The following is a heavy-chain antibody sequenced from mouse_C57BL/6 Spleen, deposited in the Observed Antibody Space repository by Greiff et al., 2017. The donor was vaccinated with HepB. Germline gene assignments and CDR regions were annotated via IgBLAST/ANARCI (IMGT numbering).Heavy chain of an antibody. CDR3: ARYGGYCAFEN. Sequence: QVQLQQPGAELVRPGSSVQLSCKASGYTFTSYWMHWVKQRPIQGLEWSGNIDPSDSETHYNQKFKDKATLTVDKSSSTAYMQRSSLTAADSAVYYCARYGGYCAFENWGQGTTLAVSS. CDR2: IDPSDSET. V-gene: IGHV1-52*01. D-gene: IGHD1-1*01. J-gene: IGHJ2*01. CDR1: GYTFTSYW.